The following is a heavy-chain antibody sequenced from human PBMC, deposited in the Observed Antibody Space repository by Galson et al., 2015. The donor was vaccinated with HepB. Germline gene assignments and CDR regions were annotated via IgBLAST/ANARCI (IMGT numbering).Heavy chain of an antibody. CDR3: ATDTRGFPVTTLPYFDY. CDR1: GYTLTELS. J-gene: IGHJ4*02. D-gene: IGHD4-17*01. V-gene: IGHV1-24*01. CDR2: FDPEDGET. Sequence: SVKVSCKVSGYTLTELSMHWVRQAPGKGLEWMGGFDPEDGETIYAQKFQGRVTMTEDTSTDAAYMELSSLRSEDTAVYYCATDTRGFPVTTLPYFDYWGPGTLVTVSS.